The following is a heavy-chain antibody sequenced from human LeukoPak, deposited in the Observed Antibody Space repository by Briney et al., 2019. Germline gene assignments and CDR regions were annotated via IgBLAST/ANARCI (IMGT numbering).Heavy chain of an antibody. CDR2: ISSDGSAT. V-gene: IGHV3-74*01. Sequence: GGSLRLSCAASGFPFSSYWMHWVRQVPGKGLLWVSRISSDGSATIYADSVRGRFTISRDNAKNTLYLQMSGLRVEDTAVYHCASDSPYYGMDVWGQGTTVTVSS. CDR3: ASDSPYYGMDV. J-gene: IGHJ6*02. CDR1: GFPFSSYW.